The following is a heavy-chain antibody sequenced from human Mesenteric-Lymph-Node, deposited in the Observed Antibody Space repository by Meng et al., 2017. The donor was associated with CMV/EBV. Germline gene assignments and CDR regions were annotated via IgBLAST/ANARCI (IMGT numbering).Heavy chain of an antibody. J-gene: IGHJ3*02. V-gene: IGHV3-74*01. CDR2: IKSDGTNT. Sequence: GGSLRLSCAASGFTLSSYWMHWVRQVPGKGLVWVSRIKSDGTNTSYADSVKGRFTISRDNAKNTLYLQMNSLRVEDTAVYYCARKDILDIWGQGTMVTVSS. CDR3: ARKDILDI. D-gene: IGHD2-15*01. CDR1: GFTLSSYW.